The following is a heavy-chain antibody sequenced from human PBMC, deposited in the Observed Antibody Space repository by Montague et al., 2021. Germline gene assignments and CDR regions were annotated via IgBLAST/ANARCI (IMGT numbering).Heavy chain of an antibody. CDR2: TSNDGTFK. Sequence: SLRLSCAASGLTFRNSAMHWVRQAPGKGLEWVAATSNDGTFKYYVDSVKGRFTISRDNSMNTLYLQMNSLRPEDTAVYYCAKPIVATGTWFYDHWGRGILVTVSS. CDR1: GLTFRNSA. J-gene: IGHJ2*01. D-gene: IGHD6-13*01. V-gene: IGHV3-30*18. CDR3: AKPIVATGTWFYDH.